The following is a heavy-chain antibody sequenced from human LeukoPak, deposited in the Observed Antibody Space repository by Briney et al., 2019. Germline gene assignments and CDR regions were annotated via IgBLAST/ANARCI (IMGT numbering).Heavy chain of an antibody. Sequence: PGGSLRLSCAGAGFTFDDSVMHWVRQAPGKGLEWVSTINWNSGNIGYADSVKGRCTISRDNAKNSLFLQMNSLRTEDTALYYCAKGGHPTRYYYGMDVWGQGTTVTVSS. CDR2: INWNSGNI. D-gene: IGHD2-15*01. CDR1: GFTFDDSV. V-gene: IGHV3-9*01. CDR3: AKGGHPTRYYYGMDV. J-gene: IGHJ6*02.